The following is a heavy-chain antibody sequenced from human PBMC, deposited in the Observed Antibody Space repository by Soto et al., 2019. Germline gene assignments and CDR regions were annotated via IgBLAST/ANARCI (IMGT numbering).Heavy chain of an antibody. CDR2: IIPIFGTA. CDR3: AAVPVLRFLKWLPAYFDY. V-gene: IGHV1-69*06. CDR1: GVTFSSYA. J-gene: IGHJ4*02. D-gene: IGHD3-3*01. Sequence: SVKVSCKASGVTFSSYAISWVRQAPGQGLEWMGGIIPIFGTANYAQKFQGRVTITADKSTSTAYMELSSLRSEDTAVYYCAAVPVLRFLKWLPAYFDYWGQGTLVTVSS.